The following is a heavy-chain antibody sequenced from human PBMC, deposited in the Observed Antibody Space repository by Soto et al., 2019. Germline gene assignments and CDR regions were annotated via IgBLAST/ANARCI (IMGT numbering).Heavy chain of an antibody. CDR3: ARVELSVYYGDFQAYDI. Sequence: SETLSLTCTVSGGSISSNDNYWGWIRQPPGKGLEWIGSIYYTGTTYYNPSLKSRVTISVDTSKNQFSLKLSSVTAADTAVYFCARVELSVYYGDFQAYDIWGQGTMVTVS. D-gene: IGHD4-17*01. CDR2: IYYTGTT. V-gene: IGHV4-39*01. CDR1: GGSISSNDNY. J-gene: IGHJ3*02.